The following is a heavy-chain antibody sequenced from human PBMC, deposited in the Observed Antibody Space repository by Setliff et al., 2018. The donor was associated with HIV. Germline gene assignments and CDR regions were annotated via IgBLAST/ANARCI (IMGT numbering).Heavy chain of an antibody. CDR3: ARTRGYTYGYIDS. Sequence: SETLSLPCTVSGDSTSSSSSYWGWIRQPPGKGLEWIGSIYYSGSTYYNPSLKSRVTISVDTSKNQFSLKLNSVTAADTAVYYCARTRGYTYGYIDSWAQGTLVTVSS. V-gene: IGHV4-39*01. D-gene: IGHD5-18*01. J-gene: IGHJ4*02. CDR1: GDSTSSSSSY. CDR2: IYYSGST.